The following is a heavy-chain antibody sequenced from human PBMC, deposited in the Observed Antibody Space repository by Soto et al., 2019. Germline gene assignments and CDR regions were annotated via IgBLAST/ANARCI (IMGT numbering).Heavy chain of an antibody. J-gene: IGHJ4*02. CDR1: GVSISSSIYY. CDR3: ARRPSDYDSSGYHLDY. D-gene: IGHD3-22*01. V-gene: IGHV4-39*01. CDR2: IYYSGST. Sequence: PSETLSLTCTVSGVSISSSIYYWGWIRQPPGKGLEWIGSIYYSGSTYYNPSLKSRVTISVDTSKNQFSLKPSSVTAADTAVYYCARRPSDYDSSGYHLDYWGQGTLVTVSS.